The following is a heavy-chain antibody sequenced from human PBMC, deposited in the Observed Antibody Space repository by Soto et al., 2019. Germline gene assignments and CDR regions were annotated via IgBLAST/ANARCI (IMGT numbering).Heavy chain of an antibody. D-gene: IGHD3-16*01. CDR3: ARQAKIGDQSQFYFAS. CDR2: ISYNGRNK. CDR1: GFTFSFYA. J-gene: IGHJ4*02. Sequence: QVQLVESGGDVVQPGRSLRLSCAASGFTFSFYAMHWVRQAPGKGLEWVAVISYNGRNKHYVDSVKGRFTISRDNSQDTLYLQIDSLRPDDTAVSYCARQAKIGDQSQFYFASSGQGTLVTVSS. V-gene: IGHV3-30*04.